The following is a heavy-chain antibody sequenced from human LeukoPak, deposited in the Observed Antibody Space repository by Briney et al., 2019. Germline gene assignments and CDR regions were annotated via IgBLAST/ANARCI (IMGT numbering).Heavy chain of an antibody. V-gene: IGHV1-69*06. Sequence: ASVKVSCKASGGTFSSYAISWVRQAPGQGLEWMGGIIPIFGTANYAQKFQGRATITADKSTSTAYMELSSLRSEDTAVYYRARDCSSTSCYESFYYYGMDVWGKGTTVTVSS. CDR1: GGTFSSYA. CDR2: IIPIFGTA. J-gene: IGHJ6*04. D-gene: IGHD2-2*01. CDR3: ARDCSSTSCYESFYYYGMDV.